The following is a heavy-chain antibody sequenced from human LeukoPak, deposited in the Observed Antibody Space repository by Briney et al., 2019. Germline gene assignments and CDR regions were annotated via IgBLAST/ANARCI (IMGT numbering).Heavy chain of an antibody. J-gene: IGHJ6*03. CDR3: ARNYYYYYYMDV. Sequence: SETLSLTCTVSGDSISSFYWSWIRQPAGKGLEWIGYIYYSGSTNYNPSLKSRVTISVDTSKNQFSLKLSSVTAADTAVYYCARNYYYYYYMDVWGKGTTVTISS. V-gene: IGHV4-59*01. CDR1: GDSISSFY. CDR2: IYYSGST.